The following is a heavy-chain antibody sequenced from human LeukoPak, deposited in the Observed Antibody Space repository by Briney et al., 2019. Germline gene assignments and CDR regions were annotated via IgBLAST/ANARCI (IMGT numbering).Heavy chain of an antibody. CDR1: GFTFSSYG. J-gene: IGHJ5*01. D-gene: IGHD3-16*01. CDR2: IWYDGSNK. CDR3: AKDGGLNFSWFDA. V-gene: IGHV3-33*06. Sequence: GRSLRLSCAASGFTFSSYGMHWVRQAPGKGLEWVAVIWYDGSNKYYADSVKGRFTISRDNSKNTLYLQMNSLRAEDTALYYCAKDGGLNFSWFDAWGQGTLVTVYS.